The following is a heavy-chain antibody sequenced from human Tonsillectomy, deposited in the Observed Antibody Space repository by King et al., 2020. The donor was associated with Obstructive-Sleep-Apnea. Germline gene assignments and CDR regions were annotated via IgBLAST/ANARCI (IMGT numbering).Heavy chain of an antibody. V-gene: IGHV3-30-3*01. Sequence: VQLVESGGGVVQPGRSLRLSCAASGFTFSSYGMHWVRQTPGKGLEWVSLISSDGNSKHYADSVKGRFTISRDNSKNTLYLEMNSLRAEKTALYYCARDSGAQNAYDGAIDVWGQGTLVTVSS. J-gene: IGHJ4*02. CDR3: ARDSGAQNAYDGAIDV. CDR2: ISSDGNSK. D-gene: IGHD3-10*01. CDR1: GFTFSSYG.